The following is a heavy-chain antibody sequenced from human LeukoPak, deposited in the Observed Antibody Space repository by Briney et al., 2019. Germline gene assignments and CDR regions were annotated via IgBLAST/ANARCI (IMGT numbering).Heavy chain of an antibody. CDR2: IYYIGST. D-gene: IGHD3-22*01. J-gene: IGHJ4*02. Sequence: SETLSLTCTVSGDSVSRSSYYWTWIRQPPGKGLEWIGYIYYIGSTNYNPSLRSRLTMSVDTSKNQFSLRLSSVIAADTAVYYCARYYDSTGSFDYWGQGTLVTVSS. V-gene: IGHV4-61*01. CDR1: GDSVSRSSYY. CDR3: ARYYDSTGSFDY.